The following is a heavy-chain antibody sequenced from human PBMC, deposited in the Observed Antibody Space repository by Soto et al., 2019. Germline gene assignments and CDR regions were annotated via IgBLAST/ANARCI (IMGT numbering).Heavy chain of an antibody. V-gene: IGHV4-34*01. CDR1: GGSFSGYY. D-gene: IGHD3-22*01. CDR3: ARGITTIPAVQGDAPDNCYFDS. J-gene: IGHJ4*02. CDR2: VNHSGST. Sequence: SETLSLTCAVYGGSFSGYYWTWVRQPPGKGLEWIGDVNHSGSTNQNPSLKSRVTISVDTSKNQYSLKLKSVTAADTAVYFCARGITTIPAVQGDAPDNCYFDSWGLGTLVTVSS.